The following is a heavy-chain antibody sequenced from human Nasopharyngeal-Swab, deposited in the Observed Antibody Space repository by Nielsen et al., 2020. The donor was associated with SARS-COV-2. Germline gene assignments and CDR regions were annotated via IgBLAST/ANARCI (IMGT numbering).Heavy chain of an antibody. J-gene: IGHJ5*02. CDR3: ARAPDSSSWYISIDWFDP. Sequence: ARQAPGQGLEGMGWISAYNGNTNYAQKLQGRVTMTTDTSTSTAYMELRSLRSDDTAVYYCARAPDSSSWYISIDWFDPWGQGTLVTVSS. CDR2: ISAYNGNT. D-gene: IGHD6-13*01. V-gene: IGHV1-18*01.